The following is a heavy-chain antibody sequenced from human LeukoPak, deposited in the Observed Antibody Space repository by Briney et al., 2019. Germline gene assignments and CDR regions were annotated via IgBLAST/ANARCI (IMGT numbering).Heavy chain of an antibody. CDR2: IYPGESET. CDR1: GYSFSNYW. V-gene: IGHV5-51*01. Sequence: GESLKISCKGSGYSFSNYWIGWVRQMPGKGLEWMGIIYPGESETRYSPSVQGQVTISADKSITTAYLQWSSLKASDTAMYYCAKLGAYSSSWYGFFDYWGQGTLVAVSS. D-gene: IGHD6-13*01. CDR3: AKLGAYSSSWYGFFDY. J-gene: IGHJ4*02.